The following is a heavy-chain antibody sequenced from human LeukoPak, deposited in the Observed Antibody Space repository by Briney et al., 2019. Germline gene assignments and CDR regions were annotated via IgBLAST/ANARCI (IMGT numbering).Heavy chain of an antibody. CDR3: AKVSPTGRAFDC. CDR2: IYTTGKT. Sequence: GGSLTLSCAASGFTVSINYMSWVRQAPGEGLEWVSVIYTTGKTYYADSVKGRFSISTDNSKNTVYLQMNSLRAEDTAVYYCAKVSPTGRAFDCWGQGTLVTVSS. J-gene: IGHJ4*02. V-gene: IGHV3-53*01. CDR1: GFTVSINY. D-gene: IGHD1-1*01.